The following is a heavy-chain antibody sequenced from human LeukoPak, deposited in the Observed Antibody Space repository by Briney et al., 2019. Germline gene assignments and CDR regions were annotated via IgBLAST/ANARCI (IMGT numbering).Heavy chain of an antibody. Sequence: GGSLKLSCAASGFTFSGSAMHWVRQASGKGLEWVGRIRSKANSYATAYAASVKGRYTISRDDSKNTAYLQMNSLKTEDTAVYYCTSRRDITVRSYPDYWGQGTLVTVSS. CDR1: GFTFSGSA. CDR2: IRSKANSYAT. J-gene: IGHJ4*02. V-gene: IGHV3-73*01. D-gene: IGHD3-10*01. CDR3: TSRRDITVRSYPDY.